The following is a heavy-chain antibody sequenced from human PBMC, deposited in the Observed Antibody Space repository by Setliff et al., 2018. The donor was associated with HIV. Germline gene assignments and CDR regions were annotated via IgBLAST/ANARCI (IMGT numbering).Heavy chain of an antibody. D-gene: IGHD6-13*01. Sequence: PGGSLRLSCAASAFTFSNYNIHWVRQAPGKGLEWVAFISYDGNKKYYADSVKGRFTISRDNSKNTLYLQMDSLRTEDTAVYYCARVQQQLLQEDDYFDYWGQGTLVTVSS. V-gene: IGHV3-30*04. CDR1: AFTFSNYN. J-gene: IGHJ4*02. CDR3: ARVQQQLLQEDDYFDY. CDR2: ISYDGNKK.